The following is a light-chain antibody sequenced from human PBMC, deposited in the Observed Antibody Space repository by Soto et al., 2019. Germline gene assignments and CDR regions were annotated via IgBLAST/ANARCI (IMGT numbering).Light chain of an antibody. V-gene: IGKV3-20*01. CDR3: QQYGSSPET. CDR1: QSVSSSY. CDR2: GAS. J-gene: IGKJ1*01. Sequence: EIVLTQSPGTLSLSPGERATLSCRASQSVSSSYLAWYQQKPGQAPRLLIYGASSRATGIPDRFSGSGSGTDFTLTISRLEQEDFAVYYCQQYGSSPETFGQGTKVEIK.